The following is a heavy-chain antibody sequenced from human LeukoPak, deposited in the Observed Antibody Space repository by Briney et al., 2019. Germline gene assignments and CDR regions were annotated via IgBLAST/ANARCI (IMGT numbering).Heavy chain of an antibody. CDR2: MNPNSGNT. CDR1: GYTFTSYD. J-gene: IGHJ4*02. V-gene: IGHV1-8*03. Sequence: GSVKVSCKASGYTFTSYDINWVRQATGQGLEWMGWMNPNSGNTGYAQNFQGRVTITRNTSISPAYMELSSLRSEDTAVYYCARVGVSSSWFLYFDYWGQGTLVTVSS. CDR3: ARVGVSSSWFLYFDY. D-gene: IGHD6-13*01.